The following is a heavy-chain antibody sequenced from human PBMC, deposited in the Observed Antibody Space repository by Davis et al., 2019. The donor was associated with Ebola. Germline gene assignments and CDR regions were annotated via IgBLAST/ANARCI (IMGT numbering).Heavy chain of an antibody. V-gene: IGHV3-7*03. CDR3: ARDGVENWFDP. Sequence: PGGSLRLSCAASGFTSSSYWMSWVRQAPGKGLEWVANIKQDGSEKYYVDSVKGRFTISRDNAKNSLYLQMNSLRAEDTAVYYCARDGVENWFDPWGQGTLVTVSS. CDR1: GFTSSSYW. D-gene: IGHD3-10*01. CDR2: IKQDGSEK. J-gene: IGHJ5*02.